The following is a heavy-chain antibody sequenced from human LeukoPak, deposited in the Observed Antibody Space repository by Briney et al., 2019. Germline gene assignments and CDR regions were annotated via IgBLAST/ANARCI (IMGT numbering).Heavy chain of an antibody. CDR2: FNPENGNT. Sequence: GASVKVSCKASGYSFVGYGITWVRQAPGQGLEWMGWFNPENGNTNYAQKVQGRVTMTADTSTSTSYMELRSLRSEDTAVYYCARGPSTVNLDYWGQGTLVTVSS. CDR1: GYSFVGYG. CDR3: ARGPSTVNLDY. J-gene: IGHJ4*02. D-gene: IGHD4-11*01. V-gene: IGHV1-18*01.